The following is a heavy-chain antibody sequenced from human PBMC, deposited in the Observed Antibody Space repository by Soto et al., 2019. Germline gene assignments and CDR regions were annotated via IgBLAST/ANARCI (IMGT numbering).Heavy chain of an antibody. CDR3: ARKFCSGGTCPNWFDP. CDR1: GYTFTSHY. J-gene: IGHJ5*02. Sequence: GASVKVSCKASGYTFTSHYMHWVRQAPGQGLEWMGIINPSDGTTSYAQKFQGRVTMTRDTSTSTVYMELGSLRSEDTAVYYCARKFCSGGTCPNWFDPWGQGTLVTVSS. D-gene: IGHD2-15*01. CDR2: INPSDGTT. V-gene: IGHV1-46*01.